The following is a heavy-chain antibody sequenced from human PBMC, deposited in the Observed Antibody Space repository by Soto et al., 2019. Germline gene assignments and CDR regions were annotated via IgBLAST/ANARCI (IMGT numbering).Heavy chain of an antibody. CDR1: GGSISSGDYY. Sequence: QVQLQESGPGLVKPSQTLSLTCTVSGGSISSGDYYWSWIRQPPGKGLEWIGYIYYSGSAYYNPSLKSRVAISVDTSKTQFSLKLTSVTAADTAVYYCARGRGYGDYGVAWGQGTLVTVSS. V-gene: IGHV4-30-4*01. J-gene: IGHJ4*02. D-gene: IGHD4-17*01. CDR3: ARGRGYGDYGVA. CDR2: IYYSGSA.